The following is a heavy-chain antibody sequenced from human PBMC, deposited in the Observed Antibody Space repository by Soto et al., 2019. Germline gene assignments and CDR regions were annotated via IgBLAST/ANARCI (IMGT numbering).Heavy chain of an antibody. D-gene: IGHD7-27*01. CDR3: AREGPTTWGFGFDS. Sequence: SETLCLTCAVSDYSIRTGYYCAWLRESPTKGLEWIGSISHSGGSSYNPSLESRATISMDTSKNQFFLNMTSVTAADTAIYYCAREGPTTWGFGFDSWAQGXLVTVSS. CDR2: ISHSGGS. J-gene: IGHJ4*02. CDR1: DYSIRTGYY. V-gene: IGHV4-38-2*02.